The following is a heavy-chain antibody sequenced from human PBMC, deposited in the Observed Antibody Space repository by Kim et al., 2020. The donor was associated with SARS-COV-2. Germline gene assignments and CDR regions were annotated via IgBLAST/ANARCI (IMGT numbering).Heavy chain of an antibody. J-gene: IGHJ5*02. Sequence: SGSIGYADSVKGRFTISRDNAKNSLYLQMNSLRAEDTALYYCAAAGTEFDPWGQGTLVTVSS. V-gene: IGHV3-9*01. CDR2: SGSI. CDR3: AAAGTEFDP. D-gene: IGHD6-13*01.